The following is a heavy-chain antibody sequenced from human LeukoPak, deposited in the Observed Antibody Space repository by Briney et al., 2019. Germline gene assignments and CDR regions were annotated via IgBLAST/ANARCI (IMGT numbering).Heavy chain of an antibody. J-gene: IGHJ4*02. CDR2: IKQDGSEE. CDR3: ARGTFQIKY. V-gene: IGHV3-7*01. Sequence: GGSLRLSCAASGFTFSDYWMGWVRQAPGKGLECVANIKQDGSEEYYVDSVKGRFTISRDNAKDSLYLQMNSLRAEDTAVYYCARGTFQIKYWGQGTLVTVSS. D-gene: IGHD1-1*01. CDR1: GFTFSDYW.